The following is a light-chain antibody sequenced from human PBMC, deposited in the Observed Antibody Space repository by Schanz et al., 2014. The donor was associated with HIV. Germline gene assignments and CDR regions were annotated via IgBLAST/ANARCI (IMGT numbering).Light chain of an antibody. Sequence: DIQMTQSPSPLSASIGDTITITCRASQAIRADLGWYQQKPGRAPKRLIYGASNLQSGVPSRFSGSGSETEFTLTVSRLQAEDFAAYYCLQYHAFPWTFGQGTKVDVK. J-gene: IGKJ1*01. CDR2: GAS. CDR1: QAIRAD. CDR3: LQYHAFPWT. V-gene: IGKV1-17*01.